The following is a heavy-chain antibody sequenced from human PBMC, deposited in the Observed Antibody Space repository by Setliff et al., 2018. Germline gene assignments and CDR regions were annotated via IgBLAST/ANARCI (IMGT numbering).Heavy chain of an antibody. V-gene: IGHV1-18*01. Sequence: ASVKVSCKASGYIFTDYGVTWVRQAPGQGLEWIGWSSVNGNTKYVEKFQGRVTMTRDTSISTAYMELRRLKSDDTAVYYCARDRVLGSTWYELIASDFRGQGSLVTVSS. CDR2: SSVNGNT. D-gene: IGHD6-13*01. CDR3: ARDRVLGSTWYELIASDF. CDR1: GYIFTDYG. J-gene: IGHJ4*02.